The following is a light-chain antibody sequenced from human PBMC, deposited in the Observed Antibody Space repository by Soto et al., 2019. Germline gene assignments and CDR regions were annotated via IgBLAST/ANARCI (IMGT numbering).Light chain of an antibody. CDR1: QSIINW. J-gene: IGKJ2*01. V-gene: IGKV1-5*03. Sequence: DIQMTQSPSTLSASVGDRVTISCRASQSIINWLAWYQEKPGKAPKLLIYKASSLEGGVPSRFSGSGSGTEFTLTISSLQPDDYATYYCQQYNSYPYTFGLGTKLEIK. CDR2: KAS. CDR3: QQYNSYPYT.